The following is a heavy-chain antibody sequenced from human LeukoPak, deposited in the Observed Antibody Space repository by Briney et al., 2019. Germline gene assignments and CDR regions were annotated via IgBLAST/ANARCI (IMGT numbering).Heavy chain of an antibody. CDR2: ISGSGGST. J-gene: IGHJ4*02. V-gene: IGHV3-23*01. Sequence: LSGGSLRLSCAASGFTFSSYAMSWVRQAPGKGLEWVSAISGSGGSTYYADSVKGRFTISRDNSKNTLYLQMNSLRAEDTAVYYCAKAISSGWGFGYWGQGTLVTVSS. CDR1: GFTFSSYA. D-gene: IGHD6-19*01. CDR3: AKAISSGWGFGY.